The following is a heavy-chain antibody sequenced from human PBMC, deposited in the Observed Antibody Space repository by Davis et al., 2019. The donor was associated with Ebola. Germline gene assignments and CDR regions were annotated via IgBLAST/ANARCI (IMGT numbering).Heavy chain of an antibody. D-gene: IGHD4-17*01. V-gene: IGHV3-30*04. J-gene: IGHJ4*02. CDR1: GFTFSNYA. Sequence: GESLNISCAASGFTFSNYAMHWVRQAPGKGLDWVAVISYHGSDKYYADSVKGRFTISRDNSKNTLYLQVNSLRGEDTAVYYCARDSMTTVNWGQGTLVTVSS. CDR2: ISYHGSDK. CDR3: ARDSMTTVN.